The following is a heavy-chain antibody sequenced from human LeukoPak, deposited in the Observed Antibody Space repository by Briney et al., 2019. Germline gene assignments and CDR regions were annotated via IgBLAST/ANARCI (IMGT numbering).Heavy chain of an antibody. D-gene: IGHD6-6*01. CDR3: ARAVSSSSESY. J-gene: IGHJ4*02. CDR2: INSDGSST. CDR1: GFTFNSYW. Sequence: GSLRLSCAASGFTFNSYWMRWVRQAPGTGLVWVSRINSDGSSTSYADSVKGRFTISRDNAKNTLYLQMNSLRAEDTAVYYCARAVSSSSESYWGQGTLVTVSS. V-gene: IGHV3-74*01.